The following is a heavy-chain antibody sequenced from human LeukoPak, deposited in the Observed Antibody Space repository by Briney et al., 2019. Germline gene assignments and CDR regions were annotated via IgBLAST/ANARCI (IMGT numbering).Heavy chain of an antibody. CDR3: ARARDGYNYLYFDY. CDR1: GFTVSSNY. V-gene: IGHV3-53*01. D-gene: IGHD5-24*01. J-gene: IGHJ4*02. Sequence: GGSLRLSCAASGFTVSSNYMSWVRQAPGKGLEWVSVIYSGGSTYYADSVKGRFTISRDNAKNTLYLQMNSLRAEDTAVYYCARARDGYNYLYFDYWGQGTLVTVSS. CDR2: IYSGGST.